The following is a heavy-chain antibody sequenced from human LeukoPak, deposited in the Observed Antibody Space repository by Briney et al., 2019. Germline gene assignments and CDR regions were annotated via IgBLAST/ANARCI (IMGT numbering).Heavy chain of an antibody. D-gene: IGHD3-22*01. CDR1: GYTFTSYY. Sequence: SSEKVSCKASGYTFTSYYMHWVRQAPGQGLEWMGIINPSGGSTSYAQKFQGRVTMTRNTSTSTVYMELSSMRSEDTAVYYCARVGGDSSGFDYWGQGTLVTVSS. J-gene: IGHJ4*02. CDR2: INPSGGST. V-gene: IGHV1-46*01. CDR3: ARVGGDSSGFDY.